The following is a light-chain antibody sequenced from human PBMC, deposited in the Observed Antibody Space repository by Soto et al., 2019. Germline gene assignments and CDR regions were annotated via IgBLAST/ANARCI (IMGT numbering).Light chain of an antibody. CDR3: QQYNSYPLT. CDR1: QSVSNW. Sequence: IQMTQSPSTLSASVGDRVSITCRASQSVSNWLAWYQQKPGNPPKLLIYDTSRLESAVPSRFSGSGSGTEFTLTISSLQPDDFATYYCQQYNSYPLTFGQGTKVDIK. CDR2: DTS. J-gene: IGKJ1*01. V-gene: IGKV1-5*01.